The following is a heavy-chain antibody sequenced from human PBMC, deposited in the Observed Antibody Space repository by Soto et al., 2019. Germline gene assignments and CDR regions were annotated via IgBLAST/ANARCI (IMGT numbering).Heavy chain of an antibody. CDR2: IWYDGSNK. J-gene: IGHJ4*02. Sequence: GGSLRLSCAASGFTFSSYGMHWVRQAPGKGLEWVAVIWYDGSNKYYADSVKGRFTISRDNSKNTLYLQMNSLRAEDMAVYYCARVHYDSSGYYYFDYWGQGTLVTVSS. V-gene: IGHV3-33*01. CDR3: ARVHYDSSGYYYFDY. D-gene: IGHD3-22*01. CDR1: GFTFSSYG.